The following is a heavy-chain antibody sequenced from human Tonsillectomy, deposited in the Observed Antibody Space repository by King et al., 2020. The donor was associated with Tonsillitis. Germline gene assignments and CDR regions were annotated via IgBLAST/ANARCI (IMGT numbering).Heavy chain of an antibody. CDR1: GGSISRYY. CDR3: VRDDGSGSSYYYGMNV. J-gene: IGHJ6*02. D-gene: IGHD3-10*01. V-gene: IGHV4-4*07. Sequence: VQLQESGPGLVKPSETLSLTCAVSGGSISRYYWSWIRKPGGKGLEWVGRIYSSVSTNYNPPLKSRGTMSVATSKNQFSLKLSSVTAADTAVYYCVRDDGSGSSYYYGMNVWGQGTTVTVSS. CDR2: IYSSVST.